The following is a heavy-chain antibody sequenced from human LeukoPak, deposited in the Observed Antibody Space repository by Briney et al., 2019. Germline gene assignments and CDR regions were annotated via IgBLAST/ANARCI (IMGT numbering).Heavy chain of an antibody. V-gene: IGHV3-53*01. CDR3: TKGRRDGHNSGPRGDV. D-gene: IGHD5-24*01. Sequence: QTGGSLRLSCAASGFSVSGDYMSWVRQAPGKGLEWVSLIYADADSTYYADSVKGRFTVSRDNSKNTLYFHMNSLRVEDTATYYCTKGRRDGHNSGPRGDVWGQGTMVTVSS. CDR2: IYADADST. J-gene: IGHJ3*01. CDR1: GFSVSGDY.